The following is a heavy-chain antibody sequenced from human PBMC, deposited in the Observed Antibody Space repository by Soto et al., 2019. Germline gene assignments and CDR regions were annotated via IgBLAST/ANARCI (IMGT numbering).Heavy chain of an antibody. CDR3: AKDVDVDGYRYYTDV. CDR1: GLTFNVYA. V-gene: IGHV3-43D*04. Sequence: GVPLRLPCATSGLTFNVYAMHWVREAPGKGLEWVSLIRWDDEHEFYAASVNGRFTITRDNSKDILYLQMNSLRREDSALYYCAKDVDVDGYRYYTDVWGLGTVGTVSS. J-gene: IGHJ4*02. D-gene: IGHD3-3*01. CDR2: IRWDDEHE.